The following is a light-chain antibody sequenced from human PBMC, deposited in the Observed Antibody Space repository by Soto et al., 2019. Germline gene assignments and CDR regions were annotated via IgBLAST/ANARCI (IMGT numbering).Light chain of an antibody. CDR1: QSVSGW. J-gene: IGKJ5*01. V-gene: IGKV1-12*01. CDR3: QQAASFPIT. Sequence: IRVSQSPSTLSASVGDTVTVTCRASQSVSGWLAWYQQKPGKAPNLLIYTASSLQSGVPSRFSGSGSGTDFTLTINGLQPEDFATYYCQQAASFPITFGQGTRLEI. CDR2: TAS.